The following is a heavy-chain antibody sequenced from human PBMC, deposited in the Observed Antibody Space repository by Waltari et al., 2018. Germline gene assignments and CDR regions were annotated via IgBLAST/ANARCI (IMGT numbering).Heavy chain of an antibody. CDR2: MNPNSGDT. J-gene: IGHJ5*01. CDR1: GYTFTNYA. V-gene: IGHV1-8*01. CDR3: ARARKSFWFDS. Sequence: QVLLVQSGAEVMKPGASVKVSCKASGYTFTNYAIYWVRQAAGQGLEWMGWMNPNSGDTHYAQKFQGRVTFTRDTSTSRAFIEMSNLRSDDTAVYYCARARKSFWFDSWGQGTLVAVSS.